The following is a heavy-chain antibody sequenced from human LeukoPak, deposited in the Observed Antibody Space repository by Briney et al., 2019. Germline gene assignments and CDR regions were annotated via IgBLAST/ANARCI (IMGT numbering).Heavy chain of an antibody. D-gene: IGHD4-17*01. CDR2: IYSGGST. J-gene: IGHJ4*02. V-gene: IGHV3-53*01. CDR1: GFTFSSYA. Sequence: GGSLRLSCAASGFTFSSYAMSWVRQAPGKGLEWVSVIYSGGSTYYADSVKGRFTISRDNSKNTLYLQMNSLRAEDTAVYYCARGRYGDLPLDYWGQGTLVTVSS. CDR3: ARGRYGDLPLDY.